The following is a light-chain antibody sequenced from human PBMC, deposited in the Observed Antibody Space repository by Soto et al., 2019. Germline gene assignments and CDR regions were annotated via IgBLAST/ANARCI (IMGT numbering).Light chain of an antibody. CDR1: QSVNSN. J-gene: IGKJ4*01. V-gene: IGKV3-15*01. CDR3: QQYNYWPPLP. CDR2: GTS. Sequence: EIVMTQSPATLSVSPGERATLSCRASQSVNSNLALYQQKPGPAPRLLIYGTSTRATGVPARFSGSGDGTEFTLTISNLQSEDFAVYYCQQYNYWPPLPVRGGTKVAIK.